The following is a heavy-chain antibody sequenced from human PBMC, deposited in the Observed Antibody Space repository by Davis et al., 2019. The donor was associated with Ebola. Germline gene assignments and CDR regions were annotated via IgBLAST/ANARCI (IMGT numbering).Heavy chain of an antibody. Sequence: PSETLSLTCAVYVGSFSGYYWTWIRQPPGKGLEWIGEINHSGSTNYDPSLRSRVTISVDTSKNQFSLKLSSVTAADTAVYYCARGGRGGAAANTPPGGMDVWGQGTTVTVSS. V-gene: IGHV4-34*01. CDR1: VGSFSGYY. CDR2: INHSGST. J-gene: IGHJ6*02. CDR3: ARGGRGGAAANTPPGGMDV. D-gene: IGHD6-13*01.